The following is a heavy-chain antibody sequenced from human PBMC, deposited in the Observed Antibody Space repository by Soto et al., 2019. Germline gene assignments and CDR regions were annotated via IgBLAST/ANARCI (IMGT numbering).Heavy chain of an antibody. CDR1: GFTFGASA. Sequence: XXSLRLSCAASGFTFGASALQWVPQASGKGLEWLGRIGSKGETYATTYAASVKGRFTISRDESKSSLYVQMDSLKSEDTAVYYCTRVSSGRSSGYLDSWGQGTLVTVSS. V-gene: IGHV3-73*01. J-gene: IGHJ4*02. CDR2: IGSKGETYAT. D-gene: IGHD3-22*01. CDR3: TRVSSGRSSGYLDS.